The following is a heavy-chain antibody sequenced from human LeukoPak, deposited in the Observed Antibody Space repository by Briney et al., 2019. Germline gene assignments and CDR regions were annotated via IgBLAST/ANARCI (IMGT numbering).Heavy chain of an antibody. CDR1: GSTFRTYW. D-gene: IGHD6-19*01. CDR2: IDSDGSST. Sequence: GGSLRLSCAASGSTFRTYWMHWVRQVPGKGLVWVSRIDSDGSSTSYADSVKGRFTISRDNARNTFYLQMNSLRAEDTAVYYCARSPNAGWLNWFDPWGQGTLVTVSS. J-gene: IGHJ5*02. CDR3: ARSPNAGWLNWFDP. V-gene: IGHV3-74*01.